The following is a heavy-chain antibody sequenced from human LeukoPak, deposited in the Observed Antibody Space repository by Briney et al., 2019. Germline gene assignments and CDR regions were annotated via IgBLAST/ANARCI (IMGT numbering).Heavy chain of an antibody. CDR1: GGSTTGYY. D-gene: IGHD2-21*02. CDR2: VYYSGRT. CDR3: ARHMSVTYDAFDI. J-gene: IGHJ3*02. V-gene: IGHV4-59*08. Sequence: SDTLSLTCTVSGGSTTGYYWTWIRQPPGKGLEWIGYVYYSGRTSYNASLKSRVTTSVDTSKNQFFLKLSSVTAADTAVYYCARHMSVTYDAFDIWGQGTMVIVSS.